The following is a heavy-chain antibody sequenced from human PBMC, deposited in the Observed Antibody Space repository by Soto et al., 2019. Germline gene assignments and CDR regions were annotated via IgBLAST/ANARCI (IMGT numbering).Heavy chain of an antibody. D-gene: IGHD5-12*01. CDR3: ARALTRGYSGYGLNH. Sequence: ASVKVSCKASGYTFTGYWMHWVRQVPGQGLEWMGYINPNTGGTNYAQKFQGSVTWTRDASISTAYMEVGRLPSDDTAVYYCARALTRGYSGYGLNHWGQGTLVTVSS. J-gene: IGHJ5*02. V-gene: IGHV1-2*02. CDR2: INPNTGGT. CDR1: GYTFTGYW.